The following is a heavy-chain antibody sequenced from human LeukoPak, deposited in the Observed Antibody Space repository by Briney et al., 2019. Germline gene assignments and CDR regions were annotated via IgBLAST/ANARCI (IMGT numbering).Heavy chain of an antibody. V-gene: IGHV4-39*01. CDR2: ISYSGST. CDR1: GDSISSGDSY. J-gene: IGHJ4*02. CDR3: ARHFDF. Sequence: SETLSLSCSVSGDSISSGDSYWGWIRQPPGHGLEWIGTISYSGSTYYNPSLKSRVAISADTSKNQFSLKLNPVTAADTAVYYCARHFDFWGQGTLVIVSS.